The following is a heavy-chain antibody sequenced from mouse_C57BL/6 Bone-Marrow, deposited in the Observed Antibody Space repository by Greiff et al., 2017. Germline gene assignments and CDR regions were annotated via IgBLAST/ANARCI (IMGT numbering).Heavy chain of an antibody. V-gene: IGHV1-69*01. Sequence: QVQLQQPGAELVMPGASVKLSCKASGYTFTSYWMHWVKQRPGQGLEWIGEIDPSDSYTNYKQKFKGKSTLTVDKSSSTAYMQLSSLTSEDSAVYYCARENYDGYYGAYWGQGTLVTVSA. D-gene: IGHD2-3*01. J-gene: IGHJ3*01. CDR3: ARENYDGYYGAY. CDR1: GYTFTSYW. CDR2: IDPSDSYT.